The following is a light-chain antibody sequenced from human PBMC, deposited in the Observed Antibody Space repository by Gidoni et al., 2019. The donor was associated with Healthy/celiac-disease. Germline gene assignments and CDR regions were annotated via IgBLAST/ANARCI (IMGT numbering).Light chain of an antibody. CDR1: QSVSSSY. J-gene: IGKJ5*01. CDR3: QQYGSSLEA. Sequence: EIVLTQSPGTLSLSPGERATLSCRASQSVSSSYLAWYQQKPGQAPRLLSYGASSRATGIPDRFSGSGSGTDFTLTISRLEPEDFAVYYCQQYGSSLEAFGQGTRLEIK. V-gene: IGKV3-20*01. CDR2: GAS.